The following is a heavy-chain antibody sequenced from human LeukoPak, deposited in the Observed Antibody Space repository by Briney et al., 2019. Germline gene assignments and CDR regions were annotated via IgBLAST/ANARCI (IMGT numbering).Heavy chain of an antibody. CDR3: ARCYNYGPGTFDY. CDR1: GFTFSGYW. Sequence: GGSLRLSCAASGFTFSGYWMSWVRQAPGKGLEWVANINEDGSEKYYVDSVRGRFTISRDNAKDSLSLQMNSLRAEDTAAYYCARCYNYGPGTFDYLGQGTLVTVSS. D-gene: IGHD5-18*01. CDR2: INEDGSEK. V-gene: IGHV3-7*01. J-gene: IGHJ4*02.